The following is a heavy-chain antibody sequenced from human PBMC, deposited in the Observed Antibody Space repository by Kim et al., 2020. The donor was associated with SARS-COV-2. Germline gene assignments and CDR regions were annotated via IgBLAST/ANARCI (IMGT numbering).Heavy chain of an antibody. CDR1: GFTFSSYG. V-gene: IGHV3-30*03. D-gene: IGHD3-10*01. Sequence: GGSLRLSCAASGFTFSSYGMHWVRQAPGKGLEWVAVISYDGSNKYYADSVKGRFTISRDNSKNTLYLQMNSLRAEDTAVYYCGPGSYYWDLGSWGQGTLVTVSS. J-gene: IGHJ4*02. CDR2: ISYDGSNK. CDR3: GPGSYYWDLGS.